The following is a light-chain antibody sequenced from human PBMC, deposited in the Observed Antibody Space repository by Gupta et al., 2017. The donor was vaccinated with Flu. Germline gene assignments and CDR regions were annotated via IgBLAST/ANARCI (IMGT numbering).Light chain of an antibody. CDR2: DAS. CDR3: QQDDKLPPT. V-gene: IGKV1-33*01. CDR1: QDISKY. Sequence: DIQMTQSPSSLSASVGDRVTITCQASQDISKYLNWYQQKPGKAPNLLISDASNLEAGVPSRFSGTGSGTNFTFTISSLQPEDIATYHCQQDDKLPPTFGQGTRLEIK. J-gene: IGKJ5*01.